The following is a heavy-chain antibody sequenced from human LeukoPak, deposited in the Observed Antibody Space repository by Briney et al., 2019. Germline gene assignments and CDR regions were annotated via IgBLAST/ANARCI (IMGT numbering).Heavy chain of an antibody. D-gene: IGHD1-1*01. Sequence: GGSLRLSCAASGLTFRNYWMNCVRQAPGKGLEWVANINEDGSEKNYVDSVKGRFTTSRDNARNSLSLQMNSLRSEDTAVYYCATYKNQPHTLFFDFWGQGALVTVSA. CDR1: GLTFRNYW. J-gene: IGHJ4*02. CDR3: ATYKNQPHTLFFDF. CDR2: INEDGSEK. V-gene: IGHV3-7*02.